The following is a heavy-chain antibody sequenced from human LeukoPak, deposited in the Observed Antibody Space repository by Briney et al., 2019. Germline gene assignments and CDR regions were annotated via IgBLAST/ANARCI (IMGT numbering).Heavy chain of an antibody. CDR2: ISWNSGSI. CDR1: GFTFTTYS. V-gene: IGHV3-20*04. Sequence: GGSLRLSCEASGFTFTTYSMTWVRQAPGKGLEWVSGISWNSGSIGYADSVKGRFTISGDNAKNSLYMQMKSLRAEDTALYYCARRAGAYSHPYDYWGQGTLVTVSS. D-gene: IGHD4/OR15-4a*01. CDR3: ARRAGAYSHPYDY. J-gene: IGHJ4*02.